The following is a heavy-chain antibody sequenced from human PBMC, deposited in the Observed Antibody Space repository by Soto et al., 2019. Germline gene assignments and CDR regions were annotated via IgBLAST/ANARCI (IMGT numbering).Heavy chain of an antibody. J-gene: IGHJ6*02. Sequence: ASVKVSCKASGYTFTSYGISWVRQAPGQGLEWMGWISAYNGNTNYAQKLQGRVTMTTDTSTSTAYMELSSLRSEDTAVYYCASSSEDSSYYYYGMDVWGQGPTVTVSS. CDR2: ISAYNGNT. CDR3: ASSSEDSSYYYYGMDV. CDR1: GYTFTSYG. D-gene: IGHD3-22*01. V-gene: IGHV1-18*01.